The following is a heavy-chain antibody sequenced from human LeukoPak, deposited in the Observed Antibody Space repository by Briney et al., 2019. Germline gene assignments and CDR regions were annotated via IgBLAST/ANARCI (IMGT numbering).Heavy chain of an antibody. V-gene: IGHV4-39*07. CDR3: ARAGARPHLDY. Sequence: SETLSLTCTVSGGSISSSSYYWGWIRQPPGKGLEWIGSIYYSGSTNYNPSLKSRVTISVDTSKNQFSLKLSSVTAADTAVYYCARAGARPHLDYWGQGTLVTVSS. D-gene: IGHD1-26*01. J-gene: IGHJ4*02. CDR1: GGSISSSSYY. CDR2: IYYSGST.